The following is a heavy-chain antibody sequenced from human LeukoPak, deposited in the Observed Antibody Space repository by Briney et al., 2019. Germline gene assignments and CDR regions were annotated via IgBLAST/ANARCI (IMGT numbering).Heavy chain of an antibody. CDR1: GFTFSSYG. D-gene: IGHD2-8*02. CDR3: ATYRQVLLPFES. Sequence: GGSLRLSCAASGFTFSSYGMHWVRQAPGKGLEWVAFIRYDGSNKYYADSVRGRFTISRDNSKSTLSLQMNSLRAEDTAIYYCATYRQVLLPFESWGQGTLVTVSS. V-gene: IGHV3-30*02. CDR2: IRYDGSNK. J-gene: IGHJ4*02.